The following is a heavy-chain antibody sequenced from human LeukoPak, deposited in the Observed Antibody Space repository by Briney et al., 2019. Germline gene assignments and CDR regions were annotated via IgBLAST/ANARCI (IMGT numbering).Heavy chain of an antibody. CDR3: ARDPQGGDFWSGYYGD. V-gene: IGHV1-69*05. CDR1: GGTFSNYA. D-gene: IGHD3-3*01. Sequence: SVKVSCKASGGTFSNYAISWVRQAPGQGLEWMGGIIPIFGTANYAQKFQGRVTITTDESTSTAYMELSSLRSEDTAVYYCARDPQGGDFWSGYYGDWGQGTLVTVSS. J-gene: IGHJ4*02. CDR2: IIPIFGTA.